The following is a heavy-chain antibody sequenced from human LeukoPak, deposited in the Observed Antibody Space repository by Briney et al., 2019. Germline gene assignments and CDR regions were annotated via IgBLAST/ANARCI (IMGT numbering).Heavy chain of an antibody. J-gene: IGHJ4*02. Sequence: GGSLRLSCAASGFTFSSYWMHWVRQAPGKGLVCVSRIKSDGSSTSYADSVKGRFTISRDDAKNTLYLQMNSLRAEDTAVYYCARAYNSHFDYWGQGALVTVSS. CDR1: GFTFSSYW. CDR3: ARAYNSHFDY. V-gene: IGHV3-74*01. D-gene: IGHD1-1*01. CDR2: IKSDGSST.